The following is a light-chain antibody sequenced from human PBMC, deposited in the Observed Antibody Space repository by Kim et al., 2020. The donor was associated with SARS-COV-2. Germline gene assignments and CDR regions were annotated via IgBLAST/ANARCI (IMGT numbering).Light chain of an antibody. V-gene: IGKV1-39*01. J-gene: IGKJ4*01. Sequence: ASVGDRVTSTCRTSQSISTFLNWYQHKPGKAPKLLIYAASNLESGVPSRFSGSGSGTDFTLTIDSLQPEDFATYYCQLSDTTPAFGGGTKVEIK. CDR2: AAS. CDR3: QLSDTTPA. CDR1: QSISTF.